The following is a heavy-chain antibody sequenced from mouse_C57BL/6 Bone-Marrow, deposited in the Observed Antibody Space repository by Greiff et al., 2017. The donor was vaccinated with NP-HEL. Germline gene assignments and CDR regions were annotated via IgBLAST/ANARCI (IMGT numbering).Heavy chain of an antibody. J-gene: IGHJ4*01. CDR3: AKNRGYDDYAMDY. V-gene: IGHV2-5*01. CDR2: IWRGGST. Sequence: VQLQQSGPGLVQPSQSLSITCTVSGFSLTSYGVHWVRQSPGKGLEWLGVIWRGGSTDYNAAFMSRLSITKDNSKRQVVFKMNSLQADDTAIYYCAKNRGYDDYAMDYWGQGTSVTVSS. CDR1: GFSLTSYG. D-gene: IGHD2-2*01.